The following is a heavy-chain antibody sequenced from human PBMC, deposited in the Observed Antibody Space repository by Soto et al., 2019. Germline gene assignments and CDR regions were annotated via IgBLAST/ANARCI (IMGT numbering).Heavy chain of an antibody. Sequence: PGGSLRLSCAASGFTFRDYYMSWVRQTPGKGLEWVSYISSSGNNIYYSGSVKGQFTISRDNAKNSLYLQMNNLRAEDTAVYYCARGRGIFGVLKSHYMDVRGKGTTVTVSS. J-gene: IGHJ6*03. CDR3: ARGRGIFGVLKSHYMDV. CDR1: GFTFRDYY. CDR2: ISSSGNNI. V-gene: IGHV3-11*01. D-gene: IGHD3-3*01.